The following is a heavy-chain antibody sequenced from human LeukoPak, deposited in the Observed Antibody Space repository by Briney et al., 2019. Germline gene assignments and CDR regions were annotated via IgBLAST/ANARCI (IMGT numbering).Heavy chain of an antibody. V-gene: IGHV4-34*01. CDR2: INHSGST. CDR1: GGSFNGYY. Sequence: PSETLSLTCAVYGGSFNGYYWSWIRQPPGQGLEGIGEINHSGSTNYNPSLKSRVTISVDTSKNQFSLKLSSVTAADTAVYYCAGPSVGFDYWGQGTLVTVSS. J-gene: IGHJ4*02. CDR3: AGPSVGFDY.